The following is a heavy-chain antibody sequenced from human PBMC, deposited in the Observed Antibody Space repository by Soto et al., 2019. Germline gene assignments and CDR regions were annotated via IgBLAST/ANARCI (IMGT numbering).Heavy chain of an antibody. Sequence: GGSLRLSCAASGFTFSSYGMHWVRQAPGKGLEWVAVISYDGSNKYYADSVKGRFTISRDNSKNTLYLQMNSLRAEDTAVYYCAKDQGDTTIFGVVINYYGMDVWGQGTTVTVSS. D-gene: IGHD3-3*01. CDR3: AKDQGDTTIFGVVINYYGMDV. V-gene: IGHV3-30*18. J-gene: IGHJ6*02. CDR1: GFTFSSYG. CDR2: ISYDGSNK.